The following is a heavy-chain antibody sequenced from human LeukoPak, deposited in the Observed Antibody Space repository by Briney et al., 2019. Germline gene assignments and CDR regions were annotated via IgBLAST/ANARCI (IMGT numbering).Heavy chain of an antibody. CDR2: TRNKANSYTT. CDR1: GFTTFSTLW. Sequence: GGSLRLSCAASGFTTFSTLWMSWVRQAPGKGLEWVGRTRNKANSYTTEYAASVKGRFTISRDDSKNSLYLQMNSLKTEDTAVYYCVTAMVYWGQGTLVTVSS. V-gene: IGHV3-72*01. J-gene: IGHJ4*02. CDR3: VTAMVY. D-gene: IGHD5-18*01.